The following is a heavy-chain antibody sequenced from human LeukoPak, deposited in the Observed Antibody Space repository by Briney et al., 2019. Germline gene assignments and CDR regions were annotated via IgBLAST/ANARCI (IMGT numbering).Heavy chain of an antibody. CDR1: GYSFTSYW. V-gene: IGHV5-51*01. D-gene: IGHD6-13*01. Sequence: GESLKISCKGSGYSFTSYWIGWVRQMPGKGLEGMGIIYPGDYDTSYSPSFQGQVNISADKPISPAYLQWSSLKASDTAMYYCARLLVSSSSWYPPSYWGQGTLVTVSS. J-gene: IGHJ4*02. CDR2: IYPGDYDT. CDR3: ARLLVSSSSWYPPSY.